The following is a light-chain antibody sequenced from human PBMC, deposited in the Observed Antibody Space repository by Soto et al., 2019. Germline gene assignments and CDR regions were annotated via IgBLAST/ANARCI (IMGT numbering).Light chain of an antibody. CDR2: GAS. J-gene: IGKJ4*02. CDR3: QQYFRTPPT. V-gene: IGKV3-20*01. Sequence: ELVLTHSQATLPLSPGERATLSCGASQSVTSNYLAWYQQKPGKAPRLLIYGASIRVTGIPDRFIGSGSGTDFTLTISSLQPEDFAVYYCQQYFRTPPTFGGGTKVDIK. CDR1: QSVTSNY.